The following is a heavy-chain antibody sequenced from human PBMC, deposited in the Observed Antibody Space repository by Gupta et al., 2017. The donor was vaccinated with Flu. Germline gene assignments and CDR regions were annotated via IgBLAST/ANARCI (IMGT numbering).Heavy chain of an antibody. CDR1: GGSIRSYS. Sequence: VQLQESGPGLVTPSETLSLICTVSGGSIRSYSWSWFRQSAGRGLGWIGSMYSTGSTNYTPSLKSRVTMSVDTSKNQFTLKLSSGTAADTAVYYCASDEGYGSSTSCYMVEGFDSWGQGTLVTVSS. D-gene: IGHD2-2*02. V-gene: IGHV4-4*07. J-gene: IGHJ4*02. CDR3: ASDEGYGSSTSCYMVEGFDS. CDR2: MYSTGST.